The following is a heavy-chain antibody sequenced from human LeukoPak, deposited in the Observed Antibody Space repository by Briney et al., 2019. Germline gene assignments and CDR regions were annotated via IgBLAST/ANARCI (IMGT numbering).Heavy chain of an antibody. V-gene: IGHV3-30*03. CDR2: ISYDGSNK. CDR1: GFTSSSYG. Sequence: GGSLRLSCAASGFTSSSYGMHWVRQAPGKGLEWVAVISYDGSNKYYADSVKGRFTISRDNSKNTLYLQMNSLRAENTAVYYSAVVTYSDSSGPPDYWGQGTLVTVSS. J-gene: IGHJ4*02. D-gene: IGHD3-22*01. CDR3: AVVTYSDSSGPPDY.